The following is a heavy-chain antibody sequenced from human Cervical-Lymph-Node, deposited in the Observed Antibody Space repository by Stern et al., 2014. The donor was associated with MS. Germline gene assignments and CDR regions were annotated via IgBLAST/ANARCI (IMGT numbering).Heavy chain of an antibody. CDR2: IYGDDSDI. CDR1: GYTFTNYY. CDR3: AKMGVTGPTDAFDV. D-gene: IGHD2-21*02. Sequence: EVQLVESGAEVKRPGESLKISCKGSGYTFTNYYIAWVRQMPGQGLEWMGIIYGDDSDIRYSPSFQGQVTISADKSISTAYLQWRSLKASDTAIYYCAKMGVTGPTDAFDVWGQGTMVSVSS. J-gene: IGHJ3*01. V-gene: IGHV5-51*01.